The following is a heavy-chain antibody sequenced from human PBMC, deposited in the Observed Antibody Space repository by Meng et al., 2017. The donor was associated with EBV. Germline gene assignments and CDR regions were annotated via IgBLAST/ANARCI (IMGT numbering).Heavy chain of an antibody. J-gene: IGHJ4*02. Sequence: VLSAAEVKQPGSSVKVSCKSSGGPFRYYAISWVRQAPGQGLEWLGGFLPRLGAPNYAQKSHGRVKITADESTSTHYMDLSSLRSEDTAIYYCASESGRGYTPDYWGQGTLVTVSS. CDR1: GGPFRYYA. V-gene: IGHV1-69*01. CDR2: FLPRLGAP. D-gene: IGHD3-10*01. CDR3: ASESGRGYTPDY.